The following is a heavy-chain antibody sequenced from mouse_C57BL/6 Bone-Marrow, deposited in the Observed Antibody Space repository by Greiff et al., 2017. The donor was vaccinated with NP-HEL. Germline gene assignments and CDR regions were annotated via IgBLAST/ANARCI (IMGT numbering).Heavy chain of an antibody. CDR2: IWSGGST. V-gene: IGHV2-2*01. Sequence: VQLQQSGPGLVQPSQSLSITCTVSGFSLTSYGVHWVRQSPGKGLEWLGVIWSGGSTDYNAAFISRLSISKDNSKSQVFFKMNSRQADDTAIYYCARIWDEFAYWGQGTLVTVSA. D-gene: IGHD4-1*01. J-gene: IGHJ3*01. CDR1: GFSLTSYG. CDR3: ARIWDEFAY.